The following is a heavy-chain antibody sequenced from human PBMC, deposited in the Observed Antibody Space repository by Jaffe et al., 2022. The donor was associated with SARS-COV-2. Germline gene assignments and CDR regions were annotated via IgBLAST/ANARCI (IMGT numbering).Heavy chain of an antibody. V-gene: IGHV3-23*04. CDR2: ISGSGDSA. CDR3: AKSGGLNGGSYVD. J-gene: IGHJ4*02. Sequence: EVQLVESGGGLVQPGGSLRLSCAASGFTFNNYDMSWVRQAPGEGLEWVSAISGSGDSAKYADSVKGRFTVSRDNSKNTLYLQLNGLRADDTAVYFCAKSGGLNGGSYVDWGQGALVTVSS. D-gene: IGHD1-26*01. CDR1: GFTFNNYD.